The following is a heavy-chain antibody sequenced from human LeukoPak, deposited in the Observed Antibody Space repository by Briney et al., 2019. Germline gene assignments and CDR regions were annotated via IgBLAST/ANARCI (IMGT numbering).Heavy chain of an antibody. D-gene: IGHD3-3*01. V-gene: IGHV3-23*01. CDR2: ISGSGGST. J-gene: IGHJ3*02. CDR3: AKERPFVAFDI. CDR1: GFTFSRYA. Sequence: GGSLRLSCAASGFTFSRYAVSGVRQAPGEGLEWVSAISGSGGSTYYGDSVKGRFTISRDNSKNTLYLQMNSLRAEDTVVYYCAKERPFVAFDIWGQGTMVTVSS.